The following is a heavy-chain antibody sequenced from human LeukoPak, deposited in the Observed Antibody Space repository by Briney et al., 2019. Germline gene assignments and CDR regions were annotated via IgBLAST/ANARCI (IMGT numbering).Heavy chain of an antibody. CDR1: GFTFSSYW. V-gene: IGHV3-7*03. J-gene: IGHJ3*02. CDR2: IKQDGSEK. D-gene: IGHD3-3*01. Sequence: PGGSLRLSCAASGFTFSSYWMSWVRQAPGKGLEWVANIKQDGSEKYYVDSVKGRFTISRDNSKNTLYLQMNSLKTEDTAVYYCTTLSTYYDFWSGSDAFDIWGQGTMVTVSS. CDR3: TTLSTYYDFWSGSDAFDI.